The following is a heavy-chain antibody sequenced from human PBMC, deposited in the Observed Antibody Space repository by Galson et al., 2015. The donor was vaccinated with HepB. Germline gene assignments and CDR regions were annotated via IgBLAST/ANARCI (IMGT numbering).Heavy chain of an antibody. Sequence: SVKVSCKASGYTFTGYYMHWVRQAPGQGLEWMGWINPNSGGTNYAQKFQGRVTMTRDTYISIAYMELRRLRSDDTAVYYCARDTNRRYSYAQGHWRQGTLGTASS. V-gene: IGHV1-2*02. D-gene: IGHD5-18*01. CDR1: GYTFTGYY. CDR3: ARDTNRRYSYAQGH. J-gene: IGHJ4*02. CDR2: INPNSGGT.